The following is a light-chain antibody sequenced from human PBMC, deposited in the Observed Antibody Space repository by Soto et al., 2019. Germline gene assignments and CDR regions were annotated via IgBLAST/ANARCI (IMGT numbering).Light chain of an antibody. V-gene: IGKV3-20*01. Sequence: EIVLTQSPGTLSLSPGERATLSCRASQSVSSSYLAWYQQKPGQAPRPLIYGASSRAIGIPDRFCGSGSGTDFTLTISRLEPDDFAVYYCQQYGSSPWTFGRGTKVEIK. CDR2: GAS. CDR1: QSVSSSY. J-gene: IGKJ1*01. CDR3: QQYGSSPWT.